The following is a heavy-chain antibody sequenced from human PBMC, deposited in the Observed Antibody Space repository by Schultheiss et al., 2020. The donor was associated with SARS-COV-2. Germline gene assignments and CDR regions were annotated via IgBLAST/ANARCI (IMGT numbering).Heavy chain of an antibody. J-gene: IGHJ5*02. V-gene: IGHV3-33*08. D-gene: IGHD3-9*01. CDR3: TTAAYYDILTSGFDP. CDR2: IWYDGSNK. Sequence: GGSLRLSCAASGFTFSSYAMSWVRQAPGKGLEWVAVIWYDGSNKYYADSVKGRFTISRDNSKNTLYLQMNSLKTEDTAVYYCTTAAYYDILTSGFDPWGQGTLVTVSS. CDR1: GFTFSSYA.